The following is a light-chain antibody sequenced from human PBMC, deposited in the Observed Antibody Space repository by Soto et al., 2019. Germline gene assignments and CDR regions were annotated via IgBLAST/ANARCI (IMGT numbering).Light chain of an antibody. CDR3: QHYKDSSWT. V-gene: IGKV1-5*03. CDR1: QSIRRW. CDR2: KTS. Sequence: DIHMTQSPSTLSASVGDRVTITCRASQSIRRWVAWYQQKPGRAPNLMIYKTSSFATGVPSRFSGSGSWTDFTLAISSLEPDDYATYYCQHYKDSSWTFGQGTKVEVK. J-gene: IGKJ1*01.